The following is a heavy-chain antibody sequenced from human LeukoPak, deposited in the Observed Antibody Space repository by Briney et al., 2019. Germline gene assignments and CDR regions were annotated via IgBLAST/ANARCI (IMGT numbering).Heavy chain of an antibody. Sequence: ASVKVSXKASGGTFRSYAISWVRQAPGQGLEWMGRINLNSGGTNYAQKFQGRVTMTRDTSIRTAYTELSRLRSDDTAVYYCATYGSGSYFNYWGQGTLVTVSS. J-gene: IGHJ4*02. CDR3: ATYGSGSYFNY. CDR2: INLNSGGT. D-gene: IGHD3-10*01. V-gene: IGHV1-2*06. CDR1: GGTFRSYA.